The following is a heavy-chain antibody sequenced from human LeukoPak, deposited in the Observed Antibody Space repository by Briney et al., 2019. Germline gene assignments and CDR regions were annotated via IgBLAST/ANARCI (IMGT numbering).Heavy chain of an antibody. D-gene: IGHD3-9*01. CDR3: ARASPISPYYYYYGMDV. CDR2: IGTAGDT. CDR1: GFTFSSYD. Sequence: PGGSLRLSCAASGFTFSSYDMHWVRQATGKGLEWVSAIGTAGDTYYPGSVKGRFTISRENAKNSLYLQMNSLRAGDTAVYYCARASPISPYYYYYGMDVWGQGTTVTVSS. J-gene: IGHJ6*02. V-gene: IGHV3-13*01.